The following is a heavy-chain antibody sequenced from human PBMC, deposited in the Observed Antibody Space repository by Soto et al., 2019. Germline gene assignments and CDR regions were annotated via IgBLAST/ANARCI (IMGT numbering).Heavy chain of an antibody. CDR3: GRTISDSDTRPIFQLYFDS. CDR1: GYSFAVYW. CDR2: LDPSDSQT. J-gene: IGHJ4*02. D-gene: IGHD3-22*01. V-gene: IGHV5-10-1*01. Sequence: RGESLKISCKGSGYSFAVYWITWVRQKPGKGLEWMGRLDPSDSQTYYSPSFRGHVTISVTKSITTVFLQWSSVRASDTATYYCGRTISDSDTRPIFQLYFDSWGQGTPVTVSS.